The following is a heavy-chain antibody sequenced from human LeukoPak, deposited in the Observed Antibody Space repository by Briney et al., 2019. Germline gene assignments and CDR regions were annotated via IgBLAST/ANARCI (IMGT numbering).Heavy chain of an antibody. D-gene: IGHD6-13*01. CDR3: ARVAARAYYFDY. J-gene: IGHJ4*02. Sequence: PGGSLRLSCAASGFTFSSYAMHWVRQAPGKGLEWVAVISYDGSNKYYADSVKGRFTISRDNSKNTLYLQMNSLRAEDTAVYYCARVAARAYYFDYWGQGTLVTVSS. CDR2: ISYDGSNK. CDR1: GFTFSSYA. V-gene: IGHV3-30-3*01.